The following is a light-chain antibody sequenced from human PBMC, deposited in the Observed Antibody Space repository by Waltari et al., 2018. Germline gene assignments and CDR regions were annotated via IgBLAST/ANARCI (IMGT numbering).Light chain of an antibody. CDR3: QHHATSRWT. V-gene: IGKV3-15*01. CDR2: GAS. J-gene: IGKJ1*01. Sequence: VMTQSPATLSLSPGERAALSCRASQNVTNNVAWYQQRPGQAPRVLIFGASARATDIPTRFRGSGSGTDFTLTISSLQSEDFANYYCQHHATSRWTFGQGTRVEI. CDR1: QNVTNN.